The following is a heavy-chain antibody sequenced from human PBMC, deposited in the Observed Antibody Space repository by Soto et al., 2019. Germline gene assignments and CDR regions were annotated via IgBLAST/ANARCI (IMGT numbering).Heavy chain of an antibody. CDR3: ARRHDYGDYPYYYYTMDV. CDR2: IHSGGST. V-gene: IGHV3-53*01. J-gene: IGHJ6*02. D-gene: IGHD4-17*01. Sequence: EVQLVESGGGLVQPGGSLRLSCAASALTVSSNYMSWVRQAPGKGLECVSVIHSGGSTYYADSVKGRFTISRDNSKNTLYLQMNSLRAEDTAVYYCARRHDYGDYPYYYYTMDVWGQGTTVTVSS. CDR1: ALTVSSNY.